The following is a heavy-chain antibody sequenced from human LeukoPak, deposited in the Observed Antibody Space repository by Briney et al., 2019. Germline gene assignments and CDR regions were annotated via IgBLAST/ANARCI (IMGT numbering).Heavy chain of an antibody. CDR2: ISGSSSTI. Sequence: GGSLRLSCAASGFTFSSYTMNWVRQAPGKGLEWVSYISGSSSTIYYADSVKGLFTISRDNAKNSLYLQMNSLRDEDTAVYYCARKTWDSSGYYCLDYWGQGTLVTVSS. V-gene: IGHV3-48*02. CDR1: GFTFSSYT. D-gene: IGHD3-22*01. J-gene: IGHJ4*02. CDR3: ARKTWDSSGYYCLDY.